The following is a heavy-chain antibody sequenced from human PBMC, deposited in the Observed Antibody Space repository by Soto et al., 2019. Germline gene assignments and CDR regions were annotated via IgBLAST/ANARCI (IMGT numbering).Heavy chain of an antibody. CDR2: TYYRSKWIY. J-gene: IGHJ5*01. CDR1: GDSVSSDIAA. CDR3: VRGRVRIGARPENWFDS. V-gene: IGHV6-1*01. Sequence: SQTLSLTCGISGDSVSSDIAAWNWIRQSPSRGLEWLGRTYYRSKWIYDYAVSVKSRITIDPDTSKNQFSLHLNSVTPEDTAVYYCVRGRVRIGARPENWFDSGGQGTLVPVSS. D-gene: IGHD6-6*01.